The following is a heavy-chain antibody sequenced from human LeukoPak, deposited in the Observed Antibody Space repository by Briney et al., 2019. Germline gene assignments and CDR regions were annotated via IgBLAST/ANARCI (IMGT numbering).Heavy chain of an antibody. CDR2: SYYIGST. CDR3: ARVGDFWSGHLPYFDY. CDR1: GASISNHY. J-gene: IGHJ4*02. Sequence: PSETLSLTCTVSGASISNHYWSWIRQPPGKGLEYIGYSYYIGSTNYNPSLESLVFISVDTSKNQFSLKVNSVIAADTAVYYCARVGDFWSGHLPYFDYWGQGALVTVSS. V-gene: IGHV4-59*11. D-gene: IGHD3-3*01.